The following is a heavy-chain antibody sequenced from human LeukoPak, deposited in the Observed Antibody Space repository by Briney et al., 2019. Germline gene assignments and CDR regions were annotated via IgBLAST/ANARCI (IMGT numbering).Heavy chain of an antibody. D-gene: IGHD2-2*01. CDR1: GFTFRSYS. Sequence: GGSLRLSCAASGFTFRSYSMNWVRQAPGKGLEWVSYISSSSSTIYYADSVKGRFTISRDNAKNSLYLQMNSLRVEDTAVYYCASTGYLGYCSSTTCSRAFDYWGQGTLVTVSS. J-gene: IGHJ4*02. V-gene: IGHV3-48*04. CDR3: ASTGYLGYCSSTTCSRAFDY. CDR2: ISSSSSTI.